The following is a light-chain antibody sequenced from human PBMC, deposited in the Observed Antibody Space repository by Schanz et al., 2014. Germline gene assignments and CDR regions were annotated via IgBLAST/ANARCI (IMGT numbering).Light chain of an antibody. Sequence: QSVLTQPPSVSGAPGQGVTISCTGSASNIGAGYDVHWYQQVPGTAPKPLIFDNTNRPSGVPDRFSGSKSGTSASLAITGXXXXDEADYYCQSYDSSLSEWVFGGGTKLTVL. V-gene: IGLV1-40*01. CDR3: QSYDSSLSEWV. J-gene: IGLJ3*02. CDR2: DNT. CDR1: ASNIGAGYD.